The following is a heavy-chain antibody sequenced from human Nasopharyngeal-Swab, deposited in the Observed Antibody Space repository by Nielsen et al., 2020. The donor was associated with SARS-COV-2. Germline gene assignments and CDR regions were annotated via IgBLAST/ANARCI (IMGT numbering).Heavy chain of an antibody. V-gene: IGHV4-34*01. CDR2: IHPSGST. CDR1: GGSFSGYY. D-gene: IGHD3-22*01. J-gene: IGHJ5*01. Sequence: SETLSLTCAVYGGSFSGYYWSWIRQPPGKGLEWIGEIHPSGSTNYIPSLKSRVTISVDTSKNQFSLKLNSVTAADTAVYYCARGLVDVNMILVVIGFSYWLDSWGQGTLVTVSS. CDR3: ARGLVDVNMILVVIGFSYWLDS.